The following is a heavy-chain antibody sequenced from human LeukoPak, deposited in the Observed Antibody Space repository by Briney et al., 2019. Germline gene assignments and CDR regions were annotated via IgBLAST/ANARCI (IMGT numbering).Heavy chain of an antibody. Sequence: GGSLRLSCAASGFTFSSHGMSWVRQAPGRGLEWVSSISGSGGSTYYADSVKGRFTISRDNSKNTLYLQMNSLRAEDTAVYYCARAIVVIPAAIRYWGQGTLVTVSS. J-gene: IGHJ4*02. CDR3: ARAIVVIPAAIRY. CDR1: GFTFSSHG. CDR2: ISGSGGST. D-gene: IGHD2-2*01. V-gene: IGHV3-23*01.